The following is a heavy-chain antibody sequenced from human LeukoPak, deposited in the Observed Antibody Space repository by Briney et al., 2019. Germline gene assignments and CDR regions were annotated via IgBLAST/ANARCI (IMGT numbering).Heavy chain of an antibody. CDR2: FDPEDGET. CDR1: GFIFSSHA. D-gene: IGHD1-1*01. J-gene: IGHJ3*02. V-gene: IGHV1-24*01. CDR3: ATGWDDGAFDI. Sequence: GGSLRLSCAASGFIFSSHAMHWVRQAPGKGLEWMGGFDPEDGETIYAQKFQGRVTMTEDTSTDTAYMELSSLRSEDTAVYYCATGWDDGAFDIWGQGTMVTVSS.